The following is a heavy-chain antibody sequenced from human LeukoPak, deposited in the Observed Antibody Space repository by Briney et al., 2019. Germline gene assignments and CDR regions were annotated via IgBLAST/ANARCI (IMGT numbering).Heavy chain of an antibody. CDR1: GGSISSYY. D-gene: IGHD2-15*01. CDR3: ARARDIVVVVAAAPRHFDL. J-gene: IGHJ2*01. V-gene: IGHV4-59*01. CDR2: IYYSGST. Sequence: SETLSLTCTVSGGSISSYYWSWVRQPPGKGLERGGYIYYSGSTNYNPSLKSRVTMSVDTSKNQFSLKLSSVTAADTAVYYCARARDIVVVVAAAPRHFDLWGRGTLVTVSS.